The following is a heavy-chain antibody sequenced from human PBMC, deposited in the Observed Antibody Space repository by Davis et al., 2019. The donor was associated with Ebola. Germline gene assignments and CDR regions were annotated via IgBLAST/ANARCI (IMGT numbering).Heavy chain of an antibody. CDR1: GFTFSSYA. J-gene: IGHJ6*02. D-gene: IGHD2-8*01. CDR3: AKGSELGVYYYYGMDV. Sequence: GESLKISCAASGFTFSSYAMSWVRQAPGKGLEWVSAISGSGGSTYYADSVKGRFAISRDNSKNTLYLQMNSLRAEDTAVYYCAKGSELGVYYYYGMDVWGQGTTVTVSS. V-gene: IGHV3-23*01. CDR2: ISGSGGST.